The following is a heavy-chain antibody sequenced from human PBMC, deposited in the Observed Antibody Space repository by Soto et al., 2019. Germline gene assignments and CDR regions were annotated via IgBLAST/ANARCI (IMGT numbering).Heavy chain of an antibody. J-gene: IGHJ5*02. Sequence: GGSLRLSCAASGFTFSSYSMSWVRQAPGKGLEWISSISGSGFKKYYADSVKGRFTISRDNSKSTVYLELNNLSAEDTAVYHCAKNQGVELVPLATVDWFDPWGQGSVVTVSS. CDR2: ISGSGFKK. V-gene: IGHV3-23*01. CDR1: GFTFSSYS. D-gene: IGHD1-26*01. CDR3: AKNQGVELVPLATVDWFDP.